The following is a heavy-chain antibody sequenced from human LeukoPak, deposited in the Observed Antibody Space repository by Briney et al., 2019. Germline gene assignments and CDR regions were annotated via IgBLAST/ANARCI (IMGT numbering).Heavy chain of an antibody. CDR1: GGTFSSYA. V-gene: IGHV1-69*04. Sequence: GSSVKVSCKASGGTFSSYAISWVRQAPGQGLEWMGRIIPILGIADYAQKFQGRVTITADKSTSTAYMELSSLRSEDTAAYYCASFLEMARESNYWGQGTLVTVSS. D-gene: IGHD5-24*01. J-gene: IGHJ4*02. CDR2: IIPILGIA. CDR3: ASFLEMARESNY.